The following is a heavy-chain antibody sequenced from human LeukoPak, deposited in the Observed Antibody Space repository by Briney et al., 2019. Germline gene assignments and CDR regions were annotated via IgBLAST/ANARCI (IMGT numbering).Heavy chain of an antibody. CDR1: GYSISSGYY. J-gene: IGHJ5*02. CDR3: ARGGSYYYGSGSHNWFDP. V-gene: IGHV4-38-2*01. D-gene: IGHD3-10*01. CDR2: IYHSGST. Sequence: PSETLSLTCAVSGYSISSGYYWGWIRQPPGKGLEWIGSIYHSGSTYYNPSLKSRVTISVDTSKNQFSLKLSSVTAADTAVYYCARGGSYYYGSGSHNWFDPWGQGTLVTVSS.